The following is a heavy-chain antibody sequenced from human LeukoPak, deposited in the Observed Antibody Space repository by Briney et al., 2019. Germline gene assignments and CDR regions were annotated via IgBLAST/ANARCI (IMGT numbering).Heavy chain of an antibody. D-gene: IGHD3-9*01. CDR1: GGSISSYY. J-gene: IGHJ6*03. CDR3: ARAIYDILTGLDYYYDMDV. Sequence: SETLSLTCTVSGGSISSYYWSWIRQPPGKGLEWIGYIYYSGSTNYNPSLKSRVTISVDTSKNQFSLKLSSVTAADTAVYYCARAIYDILTGLDYYYDMDVWGKGTTVTVSS. V-gene: IGHV4-59*01. CDR2: IYYSGST.